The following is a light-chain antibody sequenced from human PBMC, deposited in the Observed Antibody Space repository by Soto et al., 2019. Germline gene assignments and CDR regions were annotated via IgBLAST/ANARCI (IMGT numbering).Light chain of an antibody. CDR1: QSSSNY. CDR2: SAS. V-gene: IGKV1-39*01. CDR3: QESYTIRLH. J-gene: IGKJ4*01. Sequence: DIQITQSAASLSASVGDSVTITCQPRQSSSNYCNWYQQKPGKAPRLLIYSASSLQSGVPSRLSGSGSGTDITLDNSSRQSEDCGYCSCQESYTIRLHVAGGTNVDIK.